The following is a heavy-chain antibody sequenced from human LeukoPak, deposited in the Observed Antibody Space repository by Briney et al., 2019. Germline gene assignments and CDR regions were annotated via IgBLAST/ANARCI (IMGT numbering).Heavy chain of an antibody. CDR3: ARIGPLGANGMDV. CDR2: IRYDGSNK. Sequence: GGSLRLSCAASGFTFSSYGMHWVRQAPGKGLEWVAFIRYDGSNKYYADSVKGRFTISRDNSNNTLYLQMNSLRADDTAVYYCARIGPLGANGMDVWGQGTTVTVSS. V-gene: IGHV3-30*02. D-gene: IGHD3-10*01. J-gene: IGHJ6*02. CDR1: GFTFSSYG.